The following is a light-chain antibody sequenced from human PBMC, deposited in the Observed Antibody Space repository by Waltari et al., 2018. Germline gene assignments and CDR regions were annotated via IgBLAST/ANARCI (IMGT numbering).Light chain of an antibody. Sequence: PPSFRASQRFGSNLAWYQLKPGQAPRLLLSGASPRATGIPARFSGSGSGTEFTLTISSLQSEDFAVYYCQQYNDWPPTFGGGTKVEIK. CDR2: GAS. V-gene: IGKV3-15*01. CDR1: QRFGSN. J-gene: IGKJ4*01. CDR3: QQYNDWPPT.